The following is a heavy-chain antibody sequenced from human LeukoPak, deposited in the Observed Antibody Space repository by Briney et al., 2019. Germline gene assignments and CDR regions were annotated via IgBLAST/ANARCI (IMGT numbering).Heavy chain of an antibody. D-gene: IGHD3-10*01. Sequence: GASVKVSCKASGYTFTSYFMHWVRQAPGQGLEWMGIINPSGGSTSYAQKFQGRVTMTRDTSTSTVYMELSSLRAGDTAVYYCAALWDTRGGYFDYWGQGTLVTVSS. V-gene: IGHV1-46*01. CDR2: INPSGGST. CDR3: AALWDTRGGYFDY. CDR1: GYTFTSYF. J-gene: IGHJ4*02.